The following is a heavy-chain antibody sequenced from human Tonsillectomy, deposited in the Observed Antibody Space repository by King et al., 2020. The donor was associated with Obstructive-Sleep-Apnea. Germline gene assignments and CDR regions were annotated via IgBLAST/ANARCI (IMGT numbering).Heavy chain of an antibody. CDR2: IDPSDSYT. D-gene: IGHD3-10*01. CDR1: GYSFTSYW. V-gene: IGHV5-10-1*01. Sequence: QLVQSGAEVKEPGESLRISCKGSGYSFTSYWISWVRQMPGKGLEWMGRIDPSDSYTNYSPSFQGHVTISADKSITTAYLHWSSLKASDTATYYCAGVSNTMVRGVSYGMDVWGQGTTVTVSS. CDR3: AGVSNTMVRGVSYGMDV. J-gene: IGHJ6*02.